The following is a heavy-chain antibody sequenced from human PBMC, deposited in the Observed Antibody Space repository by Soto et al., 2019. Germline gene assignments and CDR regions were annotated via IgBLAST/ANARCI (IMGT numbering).Heavy chain of an antibody. CDR3: AIIAAAGPVDY. Sequence: QLQLQESGPGLVKPSETLSLTCTVSGGSISSSSYYWGWIRQPPGKGLEWFGSIYYSGSTYYNPSLKSRVTISVDTSKNQFALKLSSVTAADPAVYYCAIIAAAGPVDYWGQGTLVTVSS. CDR2: IYYSGST. D-gene: IGHD6-13*01. V-gene: IGHV4-39*01. J-gene: IGHJ4*02. CDR1: GGSISSSSYY.